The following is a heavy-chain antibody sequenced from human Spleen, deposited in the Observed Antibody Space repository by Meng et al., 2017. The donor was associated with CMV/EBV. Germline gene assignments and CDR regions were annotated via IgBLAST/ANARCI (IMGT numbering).Heavy chain of an antibody. D-gene: IGHD6-19*01. Sequence: SGFTFSKAWMSWVRQAPGKGLEWVGRLKSQTAGGTADYAAPVKGRFTISRDDSKSTLYLQLNSLKTEDTAVYSCATGVLGQWSYFDSWGQGTLVTVSS. J-gene: IGHJ4*02. CDR1: GFTFSKAW. V-gene: IGHV3-15*01. CDR2: LKSQTAGGTA. CDR3: ATGVLGQWSYFDS.